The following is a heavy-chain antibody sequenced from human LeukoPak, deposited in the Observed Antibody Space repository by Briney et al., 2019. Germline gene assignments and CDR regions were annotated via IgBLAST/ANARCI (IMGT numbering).Heavy chain of an antibody. CDR3: ARDRGESIAELLYGMDV. CDR2: IYYSGST. D-gene: IGHD6-6*01. CDR1: GGSISSGGYY. V-gene: IGHV4-61*08. J-gene: IGHJ6*02. Sequence: SETLSLTCTVSGGSISSGGYYWSWIRQHPGKGLEWIGYIYYSGSTYYNPSLKSRVTISVDTSKNQFSLKLSSVTAADTAVYYCARDRGESIAELLYGMDVWGQGTTVTVSS.